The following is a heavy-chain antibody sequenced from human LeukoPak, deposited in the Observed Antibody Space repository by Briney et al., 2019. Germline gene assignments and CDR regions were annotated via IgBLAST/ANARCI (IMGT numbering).Heavy chain of an antibody. Sequence: EWVSYISNSGSTTYYADSVKGRFTISRDNAQNSLYLQMNSLRAEDTAVYFCEKETVNYGLLIRYYDCWG. J-gene: IGHJ6*01. CDR3: EKETVNYGLLIRYYDC. V-gene: IGHV3-48*03. D-gene: IGHD3-9*01. CDR2: ISNSGSTT.